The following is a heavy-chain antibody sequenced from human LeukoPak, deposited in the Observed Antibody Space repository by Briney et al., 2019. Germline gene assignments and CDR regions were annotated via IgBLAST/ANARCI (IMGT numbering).Heavy chain of an antibody. J-gene: IGHJ4*02. CDR3: ARDILTGYQPYFEY. D-gene: IGHD3-9*01. V-gene: IGHV3-11*05. Sequence: GGSLRLSCAASGFTFSDYYVRWIRQAPGKGLEWISYIITSGTYTNYADSVKGRFTISRDNAKNSLYLEMNSLRAEDTAVYYCARDILTGYQPYFEYWGQGTLVTVSP. CDR2: IITSGTYT. CDR1: GFTFSDYY.